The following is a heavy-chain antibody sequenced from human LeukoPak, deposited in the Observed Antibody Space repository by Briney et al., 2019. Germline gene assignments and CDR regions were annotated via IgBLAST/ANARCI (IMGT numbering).Heavy chain of an antibody. J-gene: IGHJ4*02. Sequence: GGSLRLSCSASGFTFSSYAMHWVRQAPGKGLEYVSAISSNGGSTYYTDPVKGRFTISRDNSKNTLYLQMSSLRAEDTAVYYCVKDFQIQLWSNYFDYWGQGTLVTVSS. V-gene: IGHV3-64D*09. D-gene: IGHD5-18*01. CDR2: ISSNGGST. CDR1: GFTFSSYA. CDR3: VKDFQIQLWSNYFDY.